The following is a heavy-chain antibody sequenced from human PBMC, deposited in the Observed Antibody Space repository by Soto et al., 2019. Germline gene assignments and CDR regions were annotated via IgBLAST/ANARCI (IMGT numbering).Heavy chain of an antibody. CDR3: ARDLTTYYYDSSGDYYDY. CDR2: ISSSSSYT. J-gene: IGHJ4*02. CDR1: GFTFSSYN. Sequence: EVQLVESGGGLVKPGGSLRLSCAASGFTFSSYNMNWVRQAPGKGLEWVSSISSSSSYTYYADSVKGRFTISRDNAKNSLYLQMNSLRAEDTAVYYCARDLTTYYYDSSGDYYDYWGQGTLVTVSS. V-gene: IGHV3-21*01. D-gene: IGHD3-22*01.